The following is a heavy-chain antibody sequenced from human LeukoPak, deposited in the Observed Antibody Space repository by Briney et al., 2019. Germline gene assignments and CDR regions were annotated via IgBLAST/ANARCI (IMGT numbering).Heavy chain of an antibody. J-gene: IGHJ3*02. CDR3: ARDSGDDAFDI. Sequence: SETLSLTRTVSGGSIGSYYWSWIRQPPGKGLEWIGYIYYSGSTNYNPSLKSRVTISVDTSKNQFSLKLSSVTAADTAVYYCARDSGDDAFDIWGQGTMVTVSS. CDR2: IYYSGST. CDR1: GGSIGSYY. V-gene: IGHV4-59*01.